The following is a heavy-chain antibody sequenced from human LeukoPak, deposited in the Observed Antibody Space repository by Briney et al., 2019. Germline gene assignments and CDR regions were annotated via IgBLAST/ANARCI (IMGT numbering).Heavy chain of an antibody. CDR2: INPSSGST. D-gene: IGHD6-13*01. CDR3: ARGRIPATRSYFDY. CDR1: GYTFTTYY. V-gene: IGHV1-46*01. J-gene: IGHJ4*02. Sequence: ASVKVSCKASGYTFTTYYMHWVRQAPGQGLEWMGIINPSSGSTTYAQSFQGRVTMTRDTSTTTVYMELSSLGSEDTAVYYCARGRIPATRSYFDYWGQGTLVTVSS.